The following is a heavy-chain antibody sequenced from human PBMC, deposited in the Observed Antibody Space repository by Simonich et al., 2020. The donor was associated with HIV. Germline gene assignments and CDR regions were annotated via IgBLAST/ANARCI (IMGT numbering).Heavy chain of an antibody. Sequence: EVQLVESGGGLVKPGGSLSISCAASGFTFSSYRMNWVRKALGKGLEWVSFISSSSTYIYYVDSVKGRFTIARDNAKDSLYLQMNSLRAEDTAVYYCARVLLSTSSPYDYWGQGILVTVSS. CDR3: ARVLLSTSSPYDY. CDR1: GFTFSSYR. V-gene: IGHV3-21*01. CDR2: ISSSSTYI. D-gene: IGHD6-6*01. J-gene: IGHJ4*02.